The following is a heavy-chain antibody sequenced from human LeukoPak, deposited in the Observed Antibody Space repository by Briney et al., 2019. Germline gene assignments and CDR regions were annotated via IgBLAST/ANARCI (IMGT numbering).Heavy chain of an antibody. V-gene: IGHV4-34*01. Sequence: MSSETLSLTCAVHGGSFSGYYWSWIRQPPGKGLEWIGEIDHSGSTNYNPSLKSRVTISVDTSKNQFSLKLSSVTAADTAVYYCARLMVRGVMFPNWGQGTLVTVSS. J-gene: IGHJ4*02. CDR3: ARLMVRGVMFPN. CDR2: IDHSGST. D-gene: IGHD3-10*01. CDR1: GGSFSGYY.